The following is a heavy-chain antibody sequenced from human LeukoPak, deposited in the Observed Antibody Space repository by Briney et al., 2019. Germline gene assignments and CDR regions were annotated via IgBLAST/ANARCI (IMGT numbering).Heavy chain of an antibody. V-gene: IGHV3-23*01. D-gene: IGHD3-22*01. CDR1: GFTFDNSA. CDR2: ISTRGET. J-gene: IGHJ4*02. CDR3: AKDTTMIVVVTSFDY. Sequence: GGSLRLSCAGSGFTFDNSALSWVRQAPGKGLEWVSAISTRGETNYADSVRGRFTISRDNSKNTLYLQMNSLRAEDTAVYYCAKDTTMIVVVTSFDYWGQGTLVTVSS.